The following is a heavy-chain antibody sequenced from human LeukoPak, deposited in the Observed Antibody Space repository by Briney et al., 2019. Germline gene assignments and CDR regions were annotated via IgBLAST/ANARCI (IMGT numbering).Heavy chain of an antibody. V-gene: IGHV4-39*01. Sequence: SETLSFTCTVSGGSISSSSYYWGWIRQPPGKGLEWIGSIYYSGSTYYNPSLKSRVTISVDTSKNQFSLKLSSVTAADTAVYYCASFYSSGWYSRVVFGYDWFDPWGQGTLVTVSS. CDR1: GGSISSSSYY. D-gene: IGHD6-19*01. CDR3: ASFYSSGWYSRVVFGYDWFDP. J-gene: IGHJ5*02. CDR2: IYYSGST.